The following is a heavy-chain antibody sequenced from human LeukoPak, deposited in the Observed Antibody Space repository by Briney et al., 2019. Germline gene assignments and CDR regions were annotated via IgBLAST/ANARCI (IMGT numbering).Heavy chain of an antibody. D-gene: IGHD3-10*01. CDR1: GFTFGDYA. Sequence: GGSLRLSGTASGFTFGDYAMSWVRQAPGKGLEGVGFIRSKAYGGTTEYAASVKGRFTISRDDSKSIAYLQMNSLKTEDTAVYYCTRETRDHYYGSGSFHYYMDVWGKGTTVTISS. CDR3: TRETRDHYYGSGSFHYYMDV. V-gene: IGHV3-49*04. J-gene: IGHJ6*03. CDR2: IRSKAYGGTT.